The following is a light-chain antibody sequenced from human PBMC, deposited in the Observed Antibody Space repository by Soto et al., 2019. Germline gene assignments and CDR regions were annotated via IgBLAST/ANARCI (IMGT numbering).Light chain of an antibody. V-gene: IGKV3-15*01. CDR3: QKYNNWPPIT. J-gene: IGKJ5*01. Sequence: EIVMTQSPATLSVSPGDRATLSCRASQSVTSNLAWYQQKPGQAPRLLIYGASNRATGIPDRFSGSGSGTEFTLTISRLQSEDFAVYFCQKYNNWPPITFGQGTRVEIK. CDR1: QSVTSN. CDR2: GAS.